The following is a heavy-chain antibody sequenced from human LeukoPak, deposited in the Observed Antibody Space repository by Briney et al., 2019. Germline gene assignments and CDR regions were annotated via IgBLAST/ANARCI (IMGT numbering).Heavy chain of an antibody. CDR3: ARGGPTGDDVVFDAFDI. D-gene: IGHD7-27*01. CDR2: TYYRSKWYN. J-gene: IGHJ3*02. CDR1: GDSVSSNSAA. Sequence: SQTLSLTCAISGDSVSSNSAAWNWIRQSPSRGLEWLGRTYYRSKWYNDYAVSVKSRITINPDTSKNQFSPQLNSVTPEDTAVYYCARGGPTGDDVVFDAFDIWGQGTMVTVSS. V-gene: IGHV6-1*01.